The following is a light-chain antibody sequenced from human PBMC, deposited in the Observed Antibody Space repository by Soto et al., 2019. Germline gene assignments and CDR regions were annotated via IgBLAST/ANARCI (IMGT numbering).Light chain of an antibody. CDR1: SSDIGKYNY. V-gene: IGLV2-14*01. CDR3: SSYTGSNINTVV. Sequence: QSVLTQPASVSGSPGQSITISCTGTSSDIGKYNYVSWFQQHPAKAPKLIIFEVSTRPSGVSNRFSGSKSGNTASLTISRLQAEDEADYHCSSYTGSNINTVVFGGGTKVTVL. J-gene: IGLJ2*01. CDR2: EVS.